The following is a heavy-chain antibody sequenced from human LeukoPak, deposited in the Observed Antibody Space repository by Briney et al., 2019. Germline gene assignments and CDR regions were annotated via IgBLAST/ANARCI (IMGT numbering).Heavy chain of an antibody. CDR1: SGSISSNNYY. V-gene: IGHV4-39*01. J-gene: IGHJ6*03. D-gene: IGHD3-9*01. Sequence: PSETLSLTCTVSSGSISSNNYYWGWIRQPPGKGLEWLGSIYYTGSTFYNPSLKSRVAMSLDALKNQFTLKVTSVTATDTAVYYCARLVSYDVLTENFYKYYMDVWGKGTTVTVSS. CDR2: IYYTGST. CDR3: ARLVSYDVLTENFYKYYMDV.